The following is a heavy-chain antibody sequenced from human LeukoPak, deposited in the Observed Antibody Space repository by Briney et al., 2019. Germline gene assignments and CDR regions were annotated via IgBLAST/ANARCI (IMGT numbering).Heavy chain of an antibody. Sequence: PGGSLRLSCVVSGFTFSSYAMSWVRQAPGKGLEWVSGISGSGGSTYYADSVKGRFTISRDNSKNTLYLQMNSLRAEDTAVYYCAKAPYYYDSSGYHVFDYWGQGTLVTVSS. CDR1: GFTFSSYA. D-gene: IGHD3-22*01. CDR3: AKAPYYYDSSGYHVFDY. J-gene: IGHJ4*02. V-gene: IGHV3-23*01. CDR2: ISGSGGST.